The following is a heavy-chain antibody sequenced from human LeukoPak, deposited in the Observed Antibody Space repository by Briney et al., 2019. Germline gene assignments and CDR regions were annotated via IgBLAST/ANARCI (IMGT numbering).Heavy chain of an antibody. J-gene: IGHJ4*02. CDR2: IYTSGST. CDR3: AREGGYGDWVGY. D-gene: IGHD4-17*01. V-gene: IGHV4-61*02. Sequence: SETLSLTCTVSGGSISSGSYYWSWIRQPAGKGLEWIGRIYTSGSTNYNPSLKSRVTISVDTSKNQFSLKLSSVTAADTAVYYCAREGGYGDWVGYWGQGTLVTVSS. CDR1: GGSISSGSYY.